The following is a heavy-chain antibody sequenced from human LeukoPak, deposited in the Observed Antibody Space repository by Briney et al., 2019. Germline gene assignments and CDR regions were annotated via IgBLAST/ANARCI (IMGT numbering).Heavy chain of an antibody. D-gene: IGHD6-19*01. Sequence: SETLSLTCAVYGGSFSGYYWTWIRQPPGKGREWIGEINHSGSTNSNPPLKSRVTISVDTSKNQISLKLSSVTAADTAVYYCARRCRIGSGWFYDYWGQGTLVTVSS. J-gene: IGHJ4*02. CDR2: INHSGST. CDR3: ARRCRIGSGWFYDY. CDR1: GGSFSGYY. V-gene: IGHV4-34*01.